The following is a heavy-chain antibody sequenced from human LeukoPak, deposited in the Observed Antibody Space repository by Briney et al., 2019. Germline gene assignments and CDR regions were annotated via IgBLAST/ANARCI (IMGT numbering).Heavy chain of an antibody. CDR2: IKQDGSEK. V-gene: IGHV3-7*01. J-gene: IGHJ4*02. CDR3: ARDPRVDSSWYRAFDY. CDR1: GFTFSRYW. Sequence: GWSLTLSCAASGFTFSRYWMTWVRQTPGKGLEWVANIKQDGSEKYCVDSVKGRFTISRDNANNSLYLQMNSLRAEDTAVYYCARDPRVDSSWYRAFDYWGQGTLVTVSS. D-gene: IGHD6-13*01.